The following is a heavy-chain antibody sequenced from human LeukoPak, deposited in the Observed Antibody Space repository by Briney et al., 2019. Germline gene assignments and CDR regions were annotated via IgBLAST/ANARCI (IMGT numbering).Heavy chain of an antibody. CDR3: AELGITMIGGV. CDR1: GFTFDDYA. CDR2: ISWNSGSI. J-gene: IGHJ6*04. V-gene: IGHV3-9*01. Sequence: GGSLRLSCAASGFTFDDYAMHWVRQAPGKGLEWVSSISWNSGSIGYADSVKGRFTISRDNAKNSLYLQMNSLRAEDTAVYYCAELGITMIGGVWGKGTTVTISS. D-gene: IGHD3-10*02.